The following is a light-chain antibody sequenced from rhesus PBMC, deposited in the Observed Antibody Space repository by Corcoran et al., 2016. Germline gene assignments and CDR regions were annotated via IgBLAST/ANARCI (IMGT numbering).Light chain of an antibody. CDR3: QQCYGTPFT. Sequence: DVQMTQSPSSLSASVGDRVTITCRASGNVHNYLNWYQQKPGKAPELLFYGASTLQSGVPSRFSGSGSWTDYTFTSSSLQPEDVATYYCQQCYGTPFTFGPGTKLDIK. CDR2: GAS. CDR1: GNVHNY. V-gene: IGKV1-74*01. J-gene: IGKJ3*01.